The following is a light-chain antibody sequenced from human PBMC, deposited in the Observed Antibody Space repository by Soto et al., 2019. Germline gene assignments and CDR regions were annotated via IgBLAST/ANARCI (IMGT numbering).Light chain of an antibody. CDR3: QKYNSALFT. CDR2: AAS. J-gene: IGKJ3*01. V-gene: IGKV1-27*01. Sequence: DIQMTQSPSSLSASVGDRVTITCRASQGISNYFAWYQQKPGKVPKLLIYAASTLQSGVPSRFSGSGSGSDFTLTISSLQPEDVATYYCQKYNSALFTFGPGTKVDIK. CDR1: QGISNY.